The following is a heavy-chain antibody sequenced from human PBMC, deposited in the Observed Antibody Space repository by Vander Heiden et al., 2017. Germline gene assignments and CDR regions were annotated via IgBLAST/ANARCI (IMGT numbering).Heavy chain of an antibody. Sequence: QVQLQESGPGLVRPSETLFLTCTVSGGSITSYYWNWIRPPPGKGLEWIGYIYYNGITNYNPSLKSRVTISVDTSKNQFSLKLTSVTAADTAVYYCARDTSVQYWGQGTLVSVSS. CDR3: ARDTSVQY. V-gene: IGHV4-59*01. CDR2: IYYNGIT. CDR1: GGSITSYY. J-gene: IGHJ4*02.